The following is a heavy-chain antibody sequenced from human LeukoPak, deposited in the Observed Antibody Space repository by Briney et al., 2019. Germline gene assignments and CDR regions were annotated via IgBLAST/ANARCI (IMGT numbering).Heavy chain of an antibody. CDR3: APDMVRGVNPYFDC. V-gene: IGHV3-23*01. Sequence: PGGSLRLSCAASGFNFSSYAMSWVRQPPGKGLEWVWTISGSGGSIYYADYVKGRSTISRDNSKNTLYLQMNSLRAEDTAVYYCAPDMVRGVNPYFDCWGQGTLVTVSS. CDR1: GFNFSSYA. CDR2: ISGSGGSI. J-gene: IGHJ4*02. D-gene: IGHD3-10*01.